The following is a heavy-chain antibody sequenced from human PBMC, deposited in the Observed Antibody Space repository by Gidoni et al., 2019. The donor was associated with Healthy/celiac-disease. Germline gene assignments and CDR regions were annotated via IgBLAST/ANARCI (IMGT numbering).Heavy chain of an antibody. Sequence: QVQLQESGPGLVKPSETLSLTCTVSVGSVSSGSYYWRWIRQPPGKGLEWIGYIYYSGSTHYNPSLKSRVTISVDTSKNQFSLKLSSVTAADTAVYYCARGEGYQLLTNWFDPWGQGTLVTVSS. V-gene: IGHV4-61*01. CDR1: VGSVSSGSYY. CDR2: IYYSGST. D-gene: IGHD2-2*01. CDR3: ARGEGYQLLTNWFDP. J-gene: IGHJ5*02.